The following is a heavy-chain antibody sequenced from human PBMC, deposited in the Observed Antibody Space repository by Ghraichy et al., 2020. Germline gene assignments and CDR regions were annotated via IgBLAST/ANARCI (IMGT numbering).Heavy chain of an antibody. CDR1: GGSFSSYC. D-gene: IGHD3-22*01. CDR3: AGDKFDRAGSNGMDV. J-gene: IGHJ6*02. CDR2: ICDRGST. Sequence: SETLSLTCTVSGGSFSSYCWSWIRQSPGKGLEWIGYICDRGSTNYNPSLKSRVTISEDTSKDQFSLNLNSLTAADTAVYFCAGDKFDRAGSNGMDVWGQGTKGSVSS. V-gene: IGHV4-59*01.